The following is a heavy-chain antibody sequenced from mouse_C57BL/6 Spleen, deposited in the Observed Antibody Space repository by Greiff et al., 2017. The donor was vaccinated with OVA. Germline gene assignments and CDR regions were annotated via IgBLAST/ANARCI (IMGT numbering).Heavy chain of an antibody. Sequence: VQLKESGPVLVKPGASVKMSCKASGYTFTDYYMNWVKQSHGKSLEWIGDINPYNGGTSYNQKFKGKATLTVDKYSSTAYMELNSLTSEDAAVYYGAREFGLWRYCEYWGKGNLVTVSA. CDR2: INPYNGGT. J-gene: IGHJ3*01. V-gene: IGHV1-19*01. CDR3: AREFGLWRYCEY. CDR1: GYTFTDYY. D-gene: IGHD3-1*01.